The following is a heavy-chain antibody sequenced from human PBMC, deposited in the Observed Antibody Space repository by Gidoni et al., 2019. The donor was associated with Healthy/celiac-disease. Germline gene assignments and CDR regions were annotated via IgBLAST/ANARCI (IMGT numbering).Heavy chain of an antibody. V-gene: IGHV3-72*01. D-gene: IGHD3-10*01. CDR1: GFTFSDYY. CDR2: SRNKANSYTT. J-gene: IGHJ4*02. CDR3: ARLRWFGELPPRDY. Sequence: EAQLAESGGGLVQPGGSLRLSCAASGFTFSDYYLDWVRQAPGKGLEWFGRSRNKANSYTTEYAASVKGRFTISRDDSKNSLYLQMHSLKTEDTAVYYCARLRWFGELPPRDYWGQGTLVTVSS.